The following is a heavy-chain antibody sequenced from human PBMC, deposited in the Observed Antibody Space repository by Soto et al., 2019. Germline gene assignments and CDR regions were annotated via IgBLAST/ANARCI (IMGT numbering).Heavy chain of an antibody. Sequence: ASVKVSCRASGYTFTSYGISWVRQAPGQGLEWMGWISAYNGNTNYAQKLQGRVTMTTDTSTSTAYMELRSLRSDDTAVYYCGRDGKSGYDHRPEFDYWGQGTLVTVSS. CDR3: GRDGKSGYDHRPEFDY. CDR2: ISAYNGNT. V-gene: IGHV1-18*01. D-gene: IGHD5-12*01. J-gene: IGHJ4*02. CDR1: GYTFTSYG.